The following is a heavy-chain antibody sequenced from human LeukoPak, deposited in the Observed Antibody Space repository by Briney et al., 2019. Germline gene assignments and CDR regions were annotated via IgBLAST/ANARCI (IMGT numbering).Heavy chain of an antibody. J-gene: IGHJ5*02. Sequence: PSETLSLTCTVSGGSISSYYWSWIRLPAGKGLEWIGRIYTSGSTNYNPSLKSRVTMSVDTSKNQFSLKLSSVTAADTAVYYCARDGVRGLTFNWFDPWGQGTLVTVSS. CDR1: GGSISSYY. CDR2: IYTSGST. CDR3: ARDGVRGLTFNWFDP. V-gene: IGHV4-4*07. D-gene: IGHD3-10*01.